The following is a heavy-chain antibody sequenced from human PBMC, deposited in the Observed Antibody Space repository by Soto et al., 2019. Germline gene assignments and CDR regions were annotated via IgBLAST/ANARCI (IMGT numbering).Heavy chain of an antibody. Sequence: QVQLVESGGGVVQPGRSLRLSCAAAGFIFSSYGMHWVRQAPGKGLEWVAFISYDGSNKNYADSVKGRFTISRDNSKSTLSLQMNSLRAEDTAVYYCARTNGVNQWLVPKVYYFDYWGQGTLVTVSS. CDR3: ARTNGVNQWLVPKVYYFDY. D-gene: IGHD6-19*01. CDR2: ISYDGSNK. CDR1: GFIFSSYG. J-gene: IGHJ4*02. V-gene: IGHV3-30-3*01.